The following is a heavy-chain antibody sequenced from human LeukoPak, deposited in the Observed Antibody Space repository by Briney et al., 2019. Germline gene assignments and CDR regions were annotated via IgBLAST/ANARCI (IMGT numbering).Heavy chain of an antibody. CDR3: AFTPYYYDSSGQYYYYYMDV. CDR2: IYYSGST. Sequence: SETLSLTRTVSGGSISSSSYYWGWIRQTPGKGLEWIGSIYYSGSTFYSPSLKSRVTISVDTSKNQFSLKLSSVTAADTAVYYCAFTPYYYDSSGQYYYYYMDVWGKGTTVTISS. CDR1: GGSISSSSYY. D-gene: IGHD3-22*01. V-gene: IGHV4-39*01. J-gene: IGHJ6*03.